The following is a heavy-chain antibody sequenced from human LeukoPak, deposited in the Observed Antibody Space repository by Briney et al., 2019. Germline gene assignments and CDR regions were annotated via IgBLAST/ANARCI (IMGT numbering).Heavy chain of an antibody. CDR2: IKQDGSEK. Sequence: GGSLRLSCAASGFTFSSYWMSWVRQAPGKGLEWVANIKQDGSEKYYADSVKGRFTISRDNSKNTLYLQMNSLRAEDTAVYYCGKDLSPAAPYYFDYWGQGTLVTVSS. D-gene: IGHD2-2*01. V-gene: IGHV3-7*01. J-gene: IGHJ4*02. CDR1: GFTFSSYW. CDR3: GKDLSPAAPYYFDY.